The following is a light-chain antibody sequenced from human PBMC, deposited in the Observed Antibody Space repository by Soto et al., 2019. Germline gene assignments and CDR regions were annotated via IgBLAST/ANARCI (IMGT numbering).Light chain of an antibody. V-gene: IGKV3-15*01. CDR3: QQYNNWPLYT. CDR1: QSVGSN. CDR2: DAS. Sequence: EIVLTQSPATLSVSPGERATLSCGASQSVGSNLAWYQQIPGQAPRLLIYDASTRATGIPARFSGSGSGTEFTLAISSLQSEDCAIYYCQQYNNWPLYTFGQGTKVDIK. J-gene: IGKJ2*01.